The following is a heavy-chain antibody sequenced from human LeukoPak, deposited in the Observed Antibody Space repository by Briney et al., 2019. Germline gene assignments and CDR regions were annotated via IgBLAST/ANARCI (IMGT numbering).Heavy chain of an antibody. CDR1: GGSISSSSYY. D-gene: IGHD3-10*01. V-gene: IGHV4-39*07. CDR2: INHSGST. J-gene: IGHJ4*02. Sequence: SETLSLTCTVSGGSISSSSYYWSWIRQPPGKGLEWIGEINHSGSTNYNPSLKSRVTISVDTSKNQFSLKLSSVTAADTAVYYCARARSIYGSGSYRRPFDYWGQGTLVTVSS. CDR3: ARARSIYGSGSYRRPFDY.